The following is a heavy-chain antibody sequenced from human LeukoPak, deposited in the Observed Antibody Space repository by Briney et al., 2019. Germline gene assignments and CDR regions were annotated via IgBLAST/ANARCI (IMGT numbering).Heavy chain of an antibody. CDR1: GYTFTGYY. Sequence: ASVKVSCKASGYTFTGYYMHWVRQAPGQGLEWMGWINPNSGGTNYAQTFQGRVTMTGDTSITTAYMELSRLRSDDTAVYYCARIGYNHYFDYWGQGTLVTVSS. D-gene: IGHD5-24*01. V-gene: IGHV1-2*02. J-gene: IGHJ4*02. CDR2: INPNSGGT. CDR3: ARIGYNHYFDY.